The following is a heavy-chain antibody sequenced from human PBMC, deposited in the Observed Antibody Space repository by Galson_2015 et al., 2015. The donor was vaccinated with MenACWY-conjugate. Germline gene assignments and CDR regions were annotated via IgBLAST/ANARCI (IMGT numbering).Heavy chain of an antibody. CDR3: ARGGHYDFWSGYLNWFDP. CDR1: GDSVSSGSYY. V-gene: IGHV4-61*01. CDR2: VYYSGRT. J-gene: IGHJ5*02. Sequence: TLSLTCTVSGDSVSSGSYYWTWIRQPPGKGLECIGYVYYSGRTNYNPSLKSRVTISLDTSKNQFSLKLTSVAAADTAVYYCARGGHYDFWSGYLNWFDPWGQGTLVTVSS. D-gene: IGHD3-3*01.